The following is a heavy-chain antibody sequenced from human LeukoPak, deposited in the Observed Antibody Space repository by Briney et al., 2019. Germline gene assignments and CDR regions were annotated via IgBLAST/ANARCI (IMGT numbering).Heavy chain of an antibody. J-gene: IGHJ6*02. V-gene: IGHV3-33*01. CDR2: IWYDGSNK. Sequence: SGGSLRLSCAASGLTFSSYGRHWVRQAPGKGLQWVAVIWYDGSNKYYADSVKGRFTISRDNSKNTLYLQMNSLRAEDTAVYYCAREQASPSAHYYYYGMDVWGQGTTVTVSS. CDR3: AREQASPSAHYYYYGMDV. CDR1: GLTFSSYG. D-gene: IGHD6-25*01.